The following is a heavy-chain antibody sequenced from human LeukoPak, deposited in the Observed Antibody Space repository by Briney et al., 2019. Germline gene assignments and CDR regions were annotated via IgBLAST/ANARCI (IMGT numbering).Heavy chain of an antibody. V-gene: IGHV3-23*01. J-gene: IGHJ3*02. CDR3: AKDVVGATGGAFDI. D-gene: IGHD1-26*01. CDR1: GFTFSSYA. Sequence: GGSLRLSCAASGFTFSSYAMRWVRQPPGKGLEWVSAISGSGGSTYYADSVKGRFTITRDNSKNTLYLQMNSLRAEDTAVYYCAKDVVGATGGAFDIWGQGTMVTVSS. CDR2: ISGSGGST.